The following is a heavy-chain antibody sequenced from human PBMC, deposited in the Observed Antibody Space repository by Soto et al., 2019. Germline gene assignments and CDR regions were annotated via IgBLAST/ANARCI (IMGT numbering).Heavy chain of an antibody. Sequence: EVQVVESGGGLVKPGGSLRLSCAASGFTFSSYSMNWVRQAPGKGLEGVSSIRSTGTFIYYADSVKGRFTISRDNAKNSLFLQMNRLRAEDTAVYYCARGMGRDTGGDYSYWGQGTLVTVSP. D-gene: IGHD2-21*01. J-gene: IGHJ4*02. CDR3: ARGMGRDTGGDYSY. V-gene: IGHV3-21*01. CDR1: GFTFSSYS. CDR2: IRSTGTFI.